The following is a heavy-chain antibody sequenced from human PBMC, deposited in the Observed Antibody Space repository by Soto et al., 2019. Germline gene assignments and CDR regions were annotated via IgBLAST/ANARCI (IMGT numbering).Heavy chain of an antibody. CDR1: GFTFSNYA. Sequence: GGSLRLSCAASGFTFSNYAMNWVRQAPGKGLEWVSGISASGGSTNYADSVKGRFTISRDNSKNTLYLQMNSLRAEDTAVYYCAKRPLSDTTFDYWGQGTLVTVSS. CDR3: AKRPLSDTTFDY. J-gene: IGHJ4*02. CDR2: ISASGGST. V-gene: IGHV3-23*01. D-gene: IGHD1-26*01.